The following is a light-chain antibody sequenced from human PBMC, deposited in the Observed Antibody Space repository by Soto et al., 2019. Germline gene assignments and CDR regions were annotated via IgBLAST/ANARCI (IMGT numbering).Light chain of an antibody. CDR1: QSVSRNY. V-gene: IGKV3-20*01. Sequence: EIVLTQSPATLSLSPGERATLSCTASQSVSRNYLAWYQQKPGQAPRLLIYATSTRATGIPDRFIGSGSGTDFTLTISRLEPEDFAVYYCQQYDSSSGTFGQGTKVDIK. J-gene: IGKJ1*01. CDR2: ATS. CDR3: QQYDSSSGT.